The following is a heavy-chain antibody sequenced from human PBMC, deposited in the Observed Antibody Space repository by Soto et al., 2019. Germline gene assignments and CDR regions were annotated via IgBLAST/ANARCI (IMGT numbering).Heavy chain of an antibody. Sequence: QVQLVQSGAEVKKPGSSVRVSCKSSGGTFSSYAVSWVRQAPGQGLEWMGGIIPVFGIATYAQEFQGRVNITADKSTHTAYMELSSLRSDDTAVCYCARGKSYYGSGRGIYDYYSLDVWGQGTTVTVSS. V-gene: IGHV1-69*17. J-gene: IGHJ6*02. CDR1: GGTFSSYA. CDR2: IIPVFGIA. CDR3: ARGKSYYGSGRGIYDYYSLDV. D-gene: IGHD3-10*01.